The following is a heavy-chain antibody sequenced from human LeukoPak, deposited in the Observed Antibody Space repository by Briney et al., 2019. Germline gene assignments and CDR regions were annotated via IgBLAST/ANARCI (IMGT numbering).Heavy chain of an antibody. CDR2: IYSGGST. CDR1: GFTVSSNY. D-gene: IGHD2-2*01. Sequence: PGGSLRLSCAASGFTVSSNYMSWVRQAPGKGLEWVSVIYSGGSTYYADSVKGRFTISRDNSKNTLYLQMNSLRAEDTAVYYCARPMDCSSTSCYGLEGTYYYYGMDVWGKGTTVTVSS. J-gene: IGHJ6*04. V-gene: IGHV3-53*01. CDR3: ARPMDCSSTSCYGLEGTYYYYGMDV.